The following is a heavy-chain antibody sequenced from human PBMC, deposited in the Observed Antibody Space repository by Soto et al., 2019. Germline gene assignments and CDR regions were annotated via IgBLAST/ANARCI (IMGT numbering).Heavy chain of an antibody. CDR2: IIPIFGTA. J-gene: IGHJ6*02. V-gene: IGHV1-69*01. D-gene: IGHD2-15*01. CDR1: GGTFSSYA. Sequence: QVQLVQSGAEVKKPGSLVKVSCKASGGTFSSYAISWVRQAPGQGLEWMGGIIPIFGTANYAQKFQGRVTITADESTSTAYMELSSLRSEDTAVYYCASRGSQDIDYYYYGMDVWGQGTTVTVSS. CDR3: ASRGSQDIDYYYYGMDV.